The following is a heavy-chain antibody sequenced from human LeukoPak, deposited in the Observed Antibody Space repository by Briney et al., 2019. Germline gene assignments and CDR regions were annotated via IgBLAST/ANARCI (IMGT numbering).Heavy chain of an antibody. CDR3: AAPPGYSSSWSLGY. V-gene: IGHV3-30*03. CDR2: ISYDGSNK. J-gene: IGHJ4*02. CDR1: GFTFSSYG. D-gene: IGHD6-13*01. Sequence: GGSLRPSCAASGFTFSSYGMHWVRQAPGKGLEWVAVISYDGSNKYYADSVKGRFTISRDNSKNTLYLQMNSLRAEDTAVYHCAAPPGYSSSWSLGYWGQGTLVTVSS.